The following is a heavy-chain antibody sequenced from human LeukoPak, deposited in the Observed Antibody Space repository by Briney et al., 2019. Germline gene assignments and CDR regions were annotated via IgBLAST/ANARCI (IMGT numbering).Heavy chain of an antibody. D-gene: IGHD3-22*01. Sequence: PSETLSLTCTVSGGSISSSSYYWGWIRQPPGKGLEWIGSIYYSGSTYYNPSLKSRVTISVDTSKNQFSLKLSSVTAADTAVYYCARDLGYYDSSGYYGGHAFDIWGQGTMVTVSS. CDR1: GGSISSSSYY. CDR2: IYYSGST. J-gene: IGHJ3*02. CDR3: ARDLGYYDSSGYYGGHAFDI. V-gene: IGHV4-39*07.